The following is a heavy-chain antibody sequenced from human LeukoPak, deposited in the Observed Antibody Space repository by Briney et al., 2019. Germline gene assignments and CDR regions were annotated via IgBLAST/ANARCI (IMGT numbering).Heavy chain of an antibody. D-gene: IGHD4-17*01. V-gene: IGHV4-4*07. J-gene: IGHJ4*02. Sequence: SETLSLTCTVSGGSSSRYYWSWFRQPAEKGLEWIGRIYISGSTSYNPSLKSRVTISVDTSKNQFSLKLSSVTAADTAVYYCARTAMTTVTFWGQGTLVTVSS. CDR3: ARTAMTTVTF. CDR2: IYISGST. CDR1: GGSSSRYY.